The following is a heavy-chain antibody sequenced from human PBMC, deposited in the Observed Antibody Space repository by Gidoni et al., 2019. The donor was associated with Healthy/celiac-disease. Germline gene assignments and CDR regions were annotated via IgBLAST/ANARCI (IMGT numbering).Heavy chain of an antibody. CDR3: ARPRGVGATLHGMDV. J-gene: IGHJ6*02. Sequence: QLVESGGGLVQPGRSLRLSCAASGFTFDDYAMHWVRQAPGKGLEWVSGISWNSGSIGYADSVKGRFTISRDNAKNSLYLQMNSLRAEDTALYYCARPRGVGATLHGMDVWGQGTTVTVSS. D-gene: IGHD1-26*01. V-gene: IGHV3-9*01. CDR2: ISWNSGSI. CDR1: GFTFDDYA.